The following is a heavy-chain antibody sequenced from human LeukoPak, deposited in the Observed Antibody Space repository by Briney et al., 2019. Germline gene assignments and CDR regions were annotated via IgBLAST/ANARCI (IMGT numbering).Heavy chain of an antibody. J-gene: IGHJ4*02. Sequence: SVKVSCKASGGTFSSYAISWVRQAPGQGLEWMGGIIPIFGTANYAQKFQGRVTITADKSTSTAYMELSSLRSEDTAVYYCARGERYFDWLFHYWGQGTLVTVSS. V-gene: IGHV1-69*06. D-gene: IGHD3-9*01. CDR2: IIPIFGTA. CDR3: ARGERYFDWLFHY. CDR1: GGTFSSYA.